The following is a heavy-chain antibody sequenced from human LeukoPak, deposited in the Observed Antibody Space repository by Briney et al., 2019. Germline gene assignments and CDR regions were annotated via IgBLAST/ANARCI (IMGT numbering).Heavy chain of an antibody. CDR3: ARKVPALFSGFDP. J-gene: IGHJ5*02. CDR1: GYTFTSYD. CDR2: MNPNSGNT. V-gene: IGHV1-8*01. D-gene: IGHD2-2*01. Sequence: ASVKVSCKASGYTFTSYDIYWVRQATGQGLEWMGWMNPNSGNTGYAQNFQGRVTMTRNTSISTAYMELSSLRSEDTAVYYWARKVPALFSGFDPWGQGTLVSVS.